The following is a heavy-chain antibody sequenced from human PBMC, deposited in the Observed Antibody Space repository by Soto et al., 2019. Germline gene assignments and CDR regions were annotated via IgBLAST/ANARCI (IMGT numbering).Heavy chain of an antibody. J-gene: IGHJ4*02. D-gene: IGHD3-22*01. CDR3: ASFTYYYDSSFDY. CDR2: IYYSGST. Sequence: SETLSLTCTVSGGSISSGGYYWSRIRQHPGKGLEWIGYIYYSGSTYYNPSLKGRVTISVDTSKNQFSLKLSSVTAADTAVYYCASFTYYYDSSFDYWGQGTLVTVSS. CDR1: GGSISSGGYY. V-gene: IGHV4-31*03.